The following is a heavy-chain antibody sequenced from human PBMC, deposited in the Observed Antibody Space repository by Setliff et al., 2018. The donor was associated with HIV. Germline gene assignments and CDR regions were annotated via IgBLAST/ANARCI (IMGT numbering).Heavy chain of an antibody. Sequence: TSETLSLTCTVSGGSISSGYYWSWIRQPPGKGLEWIGYIYYSGSTKHNPSLKSRVTISLDTSKNQFSLKLTSVTAADTAVYYCARYSPRGYTLTGPYWGQGTLVTVSS. CDR2: IYYSGST. CDR1: GGSISSGYY. J-gene: IGHJ4*02. V-gene: IGHV4-61*01. CDR3: ARYSPRGYTLTGPY. D-gene: IGHD6-25*01.